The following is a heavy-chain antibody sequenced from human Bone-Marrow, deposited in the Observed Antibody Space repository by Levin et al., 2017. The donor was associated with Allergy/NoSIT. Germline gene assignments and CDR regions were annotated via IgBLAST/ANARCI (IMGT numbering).Heavy chain of an antibody. CDR3: AKNVLATGTFDD. Sequence: GASVKVSCKASGYTFTSYDINWVRQATGQGLEWVGWMSPNSGNTGYAQKFQGRVTLTRDTSISTAYMELGSLTSEDTAVYYCAKNVLATGTFDDWGQGTLVTVSS. CDR1: GYTFTSYD. J-gene: IGHJ4*02. V-gene: IGHV1-8*01. D-gene: IGHD5-12*01. CDR2: MSPNSGNT.